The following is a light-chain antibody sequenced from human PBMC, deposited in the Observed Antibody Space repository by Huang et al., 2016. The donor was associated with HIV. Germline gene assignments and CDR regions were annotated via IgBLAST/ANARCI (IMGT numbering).Light chain of an antibody. CDR2: GAS. V-gene: IGKV3-15*01. Sequence: EIVLTQFPATLSVSPGEGATLSCRASQSVRSNLAWYQQKPGQSPRLLIFGASTRATGIPARFSGSGSGTEFTLTISSLQSEDFAIYYCQQYNNWPPVTFGQGTRLDIK. CDR3: QQYNNWPPVT. CDR1: QSVRSN. J-gene: IGKJ5*01.